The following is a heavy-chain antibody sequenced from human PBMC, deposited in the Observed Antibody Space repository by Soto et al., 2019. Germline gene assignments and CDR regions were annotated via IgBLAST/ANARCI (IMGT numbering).Heavy chain of an antibody. CDR1: GYTFTSYY. CDR2: INPSGGST. J-gene: IGHJ6*03. Sequence: GASVKVSCKASGYTFTSYYMHWVRQAPGQGLEWMGIINPSGGSTSYAQKFQGRVTMTRDTSTSTVYMELSSLRSEDTAVYYCAREGGYSGYDSYNYYYYMDVWGKGTTVTVSS. CDR3: AREGGYSGYDSYNYYYYMDV. D-gene: IGHD5-12*01. V-gene: IGHV1-46*01.